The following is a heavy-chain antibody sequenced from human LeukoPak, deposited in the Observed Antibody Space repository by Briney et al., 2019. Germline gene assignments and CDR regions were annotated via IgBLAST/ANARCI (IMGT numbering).Heavy chain of an antibody. D-gene: IGHD3-22*01. Sequence: GGSLRLSCAASGFTFSSYWMHWVRQAPGKGLVWVSRINSDGSSTSYADSVKGRFTISRDHAKNTLYLQMNSLRAEDTAVYYCASYHDSSGYLFDYWGQGTLVTVSS. CDR1: GFTFSSYW. CDR2: INSDGSST. CDR3: ASYHDSSGYLFDY. J-gene: IGHJ4*02. V-gene: IGHV3-74*01.